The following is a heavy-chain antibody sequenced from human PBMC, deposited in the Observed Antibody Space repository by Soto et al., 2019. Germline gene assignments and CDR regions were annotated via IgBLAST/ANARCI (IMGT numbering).Heavy chain of an antibody. CDR3: ARDPLRYCSSTSCYEKYYYYGMDV. Sequence: SETLSLTCTVSGGSISSCGYYWSWIRQHPGKGLEWIGYIYYSGSTYYNPSLKSRVTISIDTSKNQFSLKLSSVTAADTAVYYCARDPLRYCSSTSCYEKYYYYGMDVWGQGTTVTVSS. CDR2: IYYSGST. CDR1: GGSISSCGYY. D-gene: IGHD2-2*01. J-gene: IGHJ6*02. V-gene: IGHV4-31*03.